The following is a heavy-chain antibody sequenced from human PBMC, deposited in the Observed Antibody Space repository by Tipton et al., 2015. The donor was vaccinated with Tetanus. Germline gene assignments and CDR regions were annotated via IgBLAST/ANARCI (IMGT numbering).Heavy chain of an antibody. CDR1: GGSFSGYF. D-gene: IGHD4-17*01. Sequence: TLSLTCAVHGGSFSGYFWTWIRQPPGKGLEWIGEINESGSTSYNPSLKSRVTISIDTSKNQFSPTLKSVTAADTAIYYCAIWETVPTKMNYWGQGTLVTVSS. V-gene: IGHV4-34*01. J-gene: IGHJ4*02. CDR2: INESGST. CDR3: AIWETVPTKMNY.